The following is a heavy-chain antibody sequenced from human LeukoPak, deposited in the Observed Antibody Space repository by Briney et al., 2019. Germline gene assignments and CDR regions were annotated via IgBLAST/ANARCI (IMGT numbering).Heavy chain of an antibody. J-gene: IGHJ4*02. CDR1: GGSISSYY. V-gene: IGHV4-59*01. CDR3: ARATDWVFDY. D-gene: IGHD3/OR15-3a*01. Sequence: PSETLSLTCTVSGGSISSYYWSWIRQPPGKGLEWIGYIYYSGSTNYNPSLKSRVTISVDTSKNQLSLKLSSVTAADTAVYYCARATDWVFDYWGQGTLVTVSS. CDR2: IYYSGST.